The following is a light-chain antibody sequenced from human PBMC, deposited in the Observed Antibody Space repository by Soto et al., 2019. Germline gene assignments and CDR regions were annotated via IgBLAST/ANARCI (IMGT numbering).Light chain of an antibody. J-gene: IGKJ4*01. CDR1: QSVSGY. Sequence: EIVLTQSPATLSLSPGERATLSCRASQSVSGYLAWYRQKPGQAPRLLIYEASNRATGIPARFSGSGSGTDFTLTSSSLEPEDFAVYYCQQRSNWPSTFGGGTKVEMK. V-gene: IGKV3-11*01. CDR2: EAS. CDR3: QQRSNWPST.